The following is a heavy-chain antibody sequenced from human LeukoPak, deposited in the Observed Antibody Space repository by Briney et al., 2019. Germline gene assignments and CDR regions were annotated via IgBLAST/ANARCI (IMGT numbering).Heavy chain of an antibody. CDR1: GGSFSGYY. J-gene: IGHJ4*02. V-gene: IGHV4-34*01. CDR2: INHSGST. Sequence: PSETLSLTCAVYGGSFSGYYWSWIRQPPGKGLEWIGEINHSGSTDYNPSLKSRVTISVDTSKNQFSLNLSSVTAADTAVYYCARHFNGDYFDYWGQGTLVTVSS. CDR3: ARHFNGDYFDY. D-gene: IGHD3-10*01.